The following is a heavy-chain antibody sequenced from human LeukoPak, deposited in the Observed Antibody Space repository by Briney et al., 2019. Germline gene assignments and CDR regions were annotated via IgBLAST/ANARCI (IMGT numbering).Heavy chain of an antibody. V-gene: IGHV4-61*02. CDR3: ARNRDGYNSFDC. J-gene: IGHJ4*02. Sequence: ASQTLSLTCTVSGGSISSGSYYWSWIRQPAGKGLEWIGRIYTSGSTNYNPSLKSRVTISVDTSKNQFSLKLSSVTAADTAVYYCARNRDGYNSFDCWGQGTLVTVSS. CDR2: IYTSGST. CDR1: GGSISSGSYY. D-gene: IGHD5-24*01.